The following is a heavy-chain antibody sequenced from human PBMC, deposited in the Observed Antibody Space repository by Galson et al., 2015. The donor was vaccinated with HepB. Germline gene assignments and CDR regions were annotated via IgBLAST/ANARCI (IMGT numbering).Heavy chain of an antibody. D-gene: IGHD5-12*01. V-gene: IGHV1-69*13. Sequence: SVKVSCKASGGSFSSYSITWVRQAPGQGLEWVGGIIPIFGTANYAQKFQGRVTITADESTNTAYMELNSLRSEDTAVYYCARGGWLRSRAFDYWGQGTLVTVSS. CDR3: ARGGWLRSRAFDY. CDR2: IIPIFGTA. CDR1: GGSFSSYS. J-gene: IGHJ4*02.